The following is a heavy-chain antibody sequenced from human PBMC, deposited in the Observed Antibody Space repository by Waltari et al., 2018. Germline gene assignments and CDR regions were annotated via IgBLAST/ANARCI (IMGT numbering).Heavy chain of an antibody. V-gene: IGHV3-23*01. Sequence: EMHLLESGGSLAQPGESLRLSCAASGFTFSDYAMAWVRQAPGKDLEWVSTISKSDDTTYYAEAVKGRFTISRDNSKSTLFLQMNSLRADDTAIYYCAKELERKPYYYYGWDVWGQGTTVTVSS. J-gene: IGHJ6*02. CDR3: AKELERKPYYYYGWDV. CDR2: ISKSDDTT. D-gene: IGHD1-1*01. CDR1: GFTFSDYA.